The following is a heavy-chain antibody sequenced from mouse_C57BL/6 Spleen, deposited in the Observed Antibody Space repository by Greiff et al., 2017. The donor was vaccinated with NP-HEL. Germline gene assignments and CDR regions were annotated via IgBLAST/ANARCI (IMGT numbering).Heavy chain of an antibody. V-gene: IGHV14-4*01. D-gene: IGHD4-1*01. CDR2: IDPENGDT. CDR3: TTLTGTYPFAY. CDR1: GFNIKDDY. Sequence: VQLQQSGAELVRPGASVKLSCTASGFNIKDDYMHWVKQRPEQGLEWIGWIDPENGDTEYASKFQGKATITADTSSNTAYLQLSSLTSEDTSVYYCTTLTGTYPFAYWGQGTLVTVSA. J-gene: IGHJ3*01.